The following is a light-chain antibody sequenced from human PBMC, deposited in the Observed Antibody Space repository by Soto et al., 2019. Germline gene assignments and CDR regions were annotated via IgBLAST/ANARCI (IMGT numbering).Light chain of an antibody. CDR3: QQYGSSPRYT. Sequence: EIVLTQSPGTLSLSPGERATLSCRASQSVSSSYLAWYQQKPGQAPRLLIYGASSRATGIPDRFSGSGSGTDFTLTISRLEPEDVAVYYCQQYGSSPRYTFGQGTTLEIK. CDR2: GAS. V-gene: IGKV3-20*01. J-gene: IGKJ2*01. CDR1: QSVSSSY.